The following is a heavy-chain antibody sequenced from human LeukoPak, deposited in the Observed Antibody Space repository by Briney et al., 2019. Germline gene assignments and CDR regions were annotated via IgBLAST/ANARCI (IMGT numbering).Heavy chain of an antibody. Sequence: SQTLSLTFAISGDSVSINSAAWNWIRQSQSRGLEWLGRTYYRSKWYNDYAVSVKSRITINPDTSKNQFSLQLNSVTPEDTAVYYCARVGYYDSSGFSQTVDYWGQGTLVTVSS. V-gene: IGHV6-1*01. CDR3: ARVGYYDSSGFSQTVDY. CDR1: GDSVSINSAA. J-gene: IGHJ4*02. D-gene: IGHD3-22*01. CDR2: TYYRSKWYN.